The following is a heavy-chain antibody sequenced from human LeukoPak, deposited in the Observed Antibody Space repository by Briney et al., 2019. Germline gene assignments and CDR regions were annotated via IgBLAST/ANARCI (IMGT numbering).Heavy chain of an antibody. V-gene: IGHV3-30*02. J-gene: IGHJ4*02. CDR3: ARDLSGVTGYTYGRGIDY. D-gene: IGHD5-18*01. CDR2: IRNDGTNK. CDR1: GFTLSSFE. Sequence: GGSLRLSCAASGFTLSSFEMNWVRQAPGKGLEWVAFIRNDGTNKYYSDSVKGRFTISRDNAKTSLYLQMNSLRAEDTAVYYCARDLSGVTGYTYGRGIDYWGQGTLVTVSS.